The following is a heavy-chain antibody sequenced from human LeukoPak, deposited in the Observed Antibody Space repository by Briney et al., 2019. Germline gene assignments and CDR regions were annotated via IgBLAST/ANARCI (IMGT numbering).Heavy chain of an antibody. CDR3: ATLIVATTGTYFDY. D-gene: IGHD5-12*01. CDR2: MNPNSGNT. CDR1: GYTFTSYD. J-gene: IGHJ4*02. Sequence: ASVKVSCKASGYTFTSYDINWVRQATGQGLEWMGWMNPNSGNTGYAQKFQGRVTMTRNTSISTAYMELSSLRSEDTAVYYCATLIVATTGTYFDYWGQGTLVTVSS. V-gene: IGHV1-8*01.